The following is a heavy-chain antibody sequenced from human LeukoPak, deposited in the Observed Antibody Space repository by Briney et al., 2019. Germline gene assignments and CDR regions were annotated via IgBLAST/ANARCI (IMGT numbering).Heavy chain of an antibody. CDR2: INPNSGGT. Sequence: GASVKVSCKASGYTFTGYYMHWVRQAPGQGLEWMGRINPNSGGTNYAQKFQGRVTMTRDTSISTAYMELSRLRSDDTAVYYCASLPTVTMGPFDYWGQGTLVTVSS. J-gene: IGHJ4*02. CDR1: GYTFTGYY. D-gene: IGHD4-11*01. CDR3: ASLPTVTMGPFDY. V-gene: IGHV1-2*06.